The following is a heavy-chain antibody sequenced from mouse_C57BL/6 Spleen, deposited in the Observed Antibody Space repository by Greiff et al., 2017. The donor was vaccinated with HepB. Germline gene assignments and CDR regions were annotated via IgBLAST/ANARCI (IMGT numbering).Heavy chain of an antibody. D-gene: IGHD4-1*01. Sequence: QVQLKESGPGLVQPSQSLSITCTVSGFSLTSYGVHWVRQPPGKGLEWLGVIWSGGSTDYNAAFISRLSISKDNSKSQVFFKMNSLQADDTAIYYCAKLLTGSYAMDYWGQGTSVTVSS. CDR3: AKLLTGSYAMDY. V-gene: IGHV2-4*01. J-gene: IGHJ4*01. CDR2: IWSGGST. CDR1: GFSLTSYG.